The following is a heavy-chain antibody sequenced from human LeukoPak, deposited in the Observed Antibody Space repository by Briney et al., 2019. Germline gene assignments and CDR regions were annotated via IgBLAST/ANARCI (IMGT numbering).Heavy chain of an antibody. Sequence: GGSLRLSCAASGFTFSSYAMSWVRQAPGKGLEWVSAISGSGGSTYYADSVKGRFTISRDNSKNTLYLQMNSLRAEDTAVYYCAKGGAPVLRFLQPFDPWGQGTLVTVSS. CDR2: ISGSGGST. CDR3: AKGGAPVLRFLQPFDP. J-gene: IGHJ5*02. V-gene: IGHV3-23*01. D-gene: IGHD3-3*01. CDR1: GFTFSSYA.